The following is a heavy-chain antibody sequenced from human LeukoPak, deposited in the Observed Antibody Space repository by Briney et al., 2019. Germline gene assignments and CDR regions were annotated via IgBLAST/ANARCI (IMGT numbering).Heavy chain of an antibody. CDR3: APGSGLDY. CDR2: ISTSGRAT. V-gene: IGHV3-23*01. CDR1: GFAFSAYA. J-gene: IGHJ4*02. Sequence: PGGSLRLSCAASGFAFSAYAMTWVRQAPEKGLQWVSTISTSGRATYYADSVEGRFTISRDNAKASLYLQMNSLRAEDTAVYYCAPGSGLDYWGQGTLVTVSS. D-gene: IGHD3-10*01.